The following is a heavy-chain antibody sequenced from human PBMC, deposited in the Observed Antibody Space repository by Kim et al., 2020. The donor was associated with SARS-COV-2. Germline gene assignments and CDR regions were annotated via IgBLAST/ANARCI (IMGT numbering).Heavy chain of an antibody. CDR1: GFTFSSYA. CDR2: ISGSGGST. CDR3: AKVLIGGQLQAPYYYYGMDV. Sequence: GGSLRLSCAASGFTFSSYAMSWVRQAPGKGLEWVSAISGSGGSTYYADSVKGRFTISRDNSKNTLYLQMNSLRAEDTAVYYCAKVLIGGQLQAPYYYYGMDVWGQGTTVTVSS. D-gene: IGHD6-6*01. V-gene: IGHV3-23*01. J-gene: IGHJ6*02.